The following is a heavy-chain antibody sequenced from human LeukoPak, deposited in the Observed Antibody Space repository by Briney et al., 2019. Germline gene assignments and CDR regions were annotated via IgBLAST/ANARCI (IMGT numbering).Heavy chain of an antibody. J-gene: IGHJ3*02. CDR3: AIGVRLDAFDI. Sequence: SETLSLTCTVSGDSISSYYWSWIRQPPGKGLEWIGHIYYTGNTNYNPSLKSRVTISVDTSKNHFSLKLSSVAAADTALYYCAIGVRLDAFDIWGQGTLVTVSS. V-gene: IGHV4-59*01. CDR1: GDSISSYY. CDR2: IYYTGNT. D-gene: IGHD5-12*01.